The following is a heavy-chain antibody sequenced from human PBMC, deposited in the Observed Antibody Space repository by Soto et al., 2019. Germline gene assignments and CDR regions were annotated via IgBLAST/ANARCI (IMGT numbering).Heavy chain of an antibody. CDR2: IYYSGST. CDR1: GGSISSGGYY. V-gene: IGHV4-31*03. CDR3: ARVPGGDCSSTSCYYGWFDP. J-gene: IGHJ5*02. D-gene: IGHD2-2*01. Sequence: SETLSLTCTVSGGSISSGGYYWSWIRQHPGKGLEWIGYIYYSGSTYYNPSLKSRVTISVDTSKNQFSLKLSSVTAADTAVYYCARVPGGDCSSTSCYYGWFDPWGQGTLVTVSS.